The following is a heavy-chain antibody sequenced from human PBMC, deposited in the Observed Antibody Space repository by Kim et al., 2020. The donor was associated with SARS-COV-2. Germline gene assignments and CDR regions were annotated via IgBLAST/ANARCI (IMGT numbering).Heavy chain of an antibody. V-gene: IGHV4-38-2*02. Sequence: SETLSLTCTVSGYSISSGYYWGWIRQPPGKGLEWIGSIYHSGSTYYNPSLKSRVTISVDTSKNQFSLKLISVTAADTAVYYCARASVDYGDYYFDYWGQG. D-gene: IGHD4-17*01. J-gene: IGHJ4*02. CDR3: ARASVDYGDYYFDY. CDR1: GYSISSGYY. CDR2: IYHSGST.